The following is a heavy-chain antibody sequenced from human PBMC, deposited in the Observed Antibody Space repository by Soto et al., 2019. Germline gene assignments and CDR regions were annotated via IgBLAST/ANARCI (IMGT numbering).Heavy chain of an antibody. CDR3: ARERDGYNSYPES. CDR2: ILSGGGT. V-gene: IGHV3-53*01. Sequence: EVHLVESGGGLIQPGGSLRLSCAASGFTVSSNYMSWVRQAPGKGLEWVSAILSGGGTSYADSVKGRFTISRDNSKNTLFLQMNSLRAEDTAVYFCARERDGYNSYPESWGQGTLVIVSS. CDR1: GFTVSSNY. J-gene: IGHJ4*02. D-gene: IGHD5-12*01.